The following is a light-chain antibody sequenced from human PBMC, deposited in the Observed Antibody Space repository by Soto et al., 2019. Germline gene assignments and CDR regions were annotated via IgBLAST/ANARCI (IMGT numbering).Light chain of an antibody. CDR3: QQYDNWPWT. V-gene: IGKV3-11*01. Sequence: EIVMTQSPATLSLSPGERATLSCRASQSVGKYLVWYQQKPGQAPRLLIYDASNRAPGIPARFSGSGSGTDFTLTISSLEPEDFAVYYCQQYDNWPWTFGQGTKV. CDR2: DAS. CDR1: QSVGKY. J-gene: IGKJ1*01.